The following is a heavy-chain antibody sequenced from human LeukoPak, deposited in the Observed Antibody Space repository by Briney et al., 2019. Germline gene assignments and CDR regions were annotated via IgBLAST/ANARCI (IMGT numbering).Heavy chain of an antibody. V-gene: IGHV4-39*02. CDR1: GGSISSSSYY. D-gene: IGHD6-13*01. Sequence: PSETLSLTCTVSGGSISSSSYYWGWIRQPPGKGLEWIGSIYYSGSTYYNPSLKSRVTISVDTSKNQFSLKLSSVTAADTAVYYCARETVVEYSSSWWINWFDPWGQGTLVTVSS. CDR3: ARETVVEYSSSWWINWFDP. CDR2: IYYSGST. J-gene: IGHJ5*02.